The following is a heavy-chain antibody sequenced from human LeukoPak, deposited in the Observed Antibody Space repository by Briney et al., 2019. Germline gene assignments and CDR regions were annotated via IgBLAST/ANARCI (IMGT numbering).Heavy chain of an antibody. CDR1: GGSFSGYY. J-gene: IGHJ4*02. CDR2: INHSGST. D-gene: IGHD2-15*01. CDR3: ARGVCSGGGCYGLFNY. V-gene: IGHV4-34*01. Sequence: SETLSLTCAVYGGSFSGYYWSWIRQPPGKGVERIGEINHSGSTNYNPSLKSRVTISVDTSKNQFSLKLSSVTAADTAVYYCARGVCSGGGCYGLFNYWGQGTLVTVSS.